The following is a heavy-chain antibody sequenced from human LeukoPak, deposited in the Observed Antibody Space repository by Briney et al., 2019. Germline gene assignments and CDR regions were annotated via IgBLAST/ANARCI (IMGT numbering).Heavy chain of an antibody. Sequence: SGGSLRLSYAASGFTFSSYAMSWVRQAPGKGLEWVSGISTSGGSTSYADSVKGRFTISRDNPRNTLYMQMNSLRDEDTAIYYCAIMHRYYDGSGYWVQWGQGTLVTVSS. V-gene: IGHV3-23*01. CDR2: ISTSGGST. J-gene: IGHJ4*02. CDR1: GFTFSSYA. D-gene: IGHD3-22*01. CDR3: AIMHRYYDGSGYWVQ.